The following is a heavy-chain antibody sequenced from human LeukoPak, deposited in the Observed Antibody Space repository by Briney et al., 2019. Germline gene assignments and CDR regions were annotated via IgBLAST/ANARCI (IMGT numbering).Heavy chain of an antibody. CDR1: GFTFSSYW. J-gene: IGHJ4*02. CDR3: ARERGVGPWD. Sequence: PGGSLRLSCAASGFTFSSYWMSWVRQAPGKGLEWVANIKYDGSDKYYVDSVKGRFTISRDNAKNSLHLQMNSLTDEDTAVYYCARERGVGPWDWGQGTLVTVSS. D-gene: IGHD3-10*01. CDR2: IKYDGSDK. V-gene: IGHV3-7*01.